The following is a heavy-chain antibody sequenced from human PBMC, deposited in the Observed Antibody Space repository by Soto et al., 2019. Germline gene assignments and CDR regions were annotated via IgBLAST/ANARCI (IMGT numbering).Heavy chain of an antibody. V-gene: IGHV2-26*01. CDR2: IFSDDDK. Sequence: SGPTLVNPTETLTLTCTVSGFSLSNVRMGVSWIRQPPGKALEWLAHIFSDDDKSYNSSLKTRLTISKDTSKSQVVLTMTNMDPVDTGTYYCARQIVKGFGAHCDAVDV. D-gene: IGHD2-15*01. J-gene: IGHJ6*01. CDR3: ARQIVKGFGAHCDAVDV. CDR1: GFSLSNVRMG.